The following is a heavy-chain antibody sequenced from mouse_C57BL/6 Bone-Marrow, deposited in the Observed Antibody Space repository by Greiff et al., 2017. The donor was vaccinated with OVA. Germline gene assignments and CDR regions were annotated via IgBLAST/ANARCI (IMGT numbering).Heavy chain of an antibody. CDR1: GFNIKDHY. CDR3: TTWSLFDY. CDR2: IDPENGDT. V-gene: IGHV14-4*01. D-gene: IGHD6-1*01. Sequence: VQLQQSGAELVRPGASVKLSCTASGFNIKDHYMHWVKQRPEQGLEWIGWIDPENGDTEYASKFQGKATITADTSSNTAYLQLSSLTSEDAAVYYCTTWSLFDYWGQGTTLTVSS. J-gene: IGHJ2*01.